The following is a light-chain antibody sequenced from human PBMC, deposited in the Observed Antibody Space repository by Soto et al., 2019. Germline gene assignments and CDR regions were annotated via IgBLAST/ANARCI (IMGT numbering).Light chain of an antibody. V-gene: IGLV2-18*02. J-gene: IGLJ3*02. CDR3: NSYTSSTTWV. CDR1: SSDVGSYNR. CDR2: EVN. Sequence: QSVLTQPPSVSGAPGQSVAISCTGTSSDVGSYNRVSWYQQPPGTAPKLIIYEVNNRPSGVPDRFSGSKSGNTASLTISGLQPEDEADYFCNSYTSSTTWVFGGGTKVTVL.